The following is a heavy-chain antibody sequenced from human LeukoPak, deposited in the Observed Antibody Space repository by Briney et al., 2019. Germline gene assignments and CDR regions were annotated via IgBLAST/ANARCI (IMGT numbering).Heavy chain of an antibody. CDR3: AKESAPVMDV. V-gene: IGHV3-23*01. J-gene: IGHJ6*02. Sequence: GGSLRLSCAASGFIFSNYAMSWVRQAPGKGLEWVSAISGSGGSTYYADSVKGRFTIYRDNSKNTLYLQMNSLRAEDTAVYYCAKESAPVMDVWGQGTTVTVSS. CDR2: ISGSGGST. CDR1: GFIFSNYA. D-gene: IGHD3-3*01.